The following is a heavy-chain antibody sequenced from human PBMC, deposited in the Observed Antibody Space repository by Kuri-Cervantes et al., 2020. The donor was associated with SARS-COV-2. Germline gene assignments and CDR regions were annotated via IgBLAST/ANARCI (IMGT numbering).Heavy chain of an antibody. V-gene: IGHV4-30-4*08. CDR2: IYYSGST. J-gene: IGHJ4*02. CDR1: GGSISSGDYY. Sequence: SETLSPTCTLSGGSISSGDYYCSWIRQTPGKGLEWIGYIYYSGSTYYNPSLKSRVTITVDTSKNQFSLKLRSVTAADTAVYYYARDGGLHEGYSYGYIDYWGQGTLVTVSS. CDR3: ARDGGLHEGYSYGYIDY. D-gene: IGHD5-18*01.